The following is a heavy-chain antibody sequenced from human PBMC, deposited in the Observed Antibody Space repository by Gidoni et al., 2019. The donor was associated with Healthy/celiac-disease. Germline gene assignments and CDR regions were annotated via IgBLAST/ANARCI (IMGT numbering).Heavy chain of an antibody. CDR3: ASLEYSSSWYRKLDAFDI. J-gene: IGHJ3*02. V-gene: IGHV4-34*01. D-gene: IGHD6-13*01. Sequence: QVQLQQWGAGLLKPSETLSLTCAVYGGSFSGYYWSWIRQPPGKGLEWIGEINHSGSTNYNPSLKSRVTISVDTSKNQFSLKLSSVTAADTAVYYCASLEYSSSWYRKLDAFDIWGQGTMVTVSS. CDR2: INHSGST. CDR1: GGSFSGYY.